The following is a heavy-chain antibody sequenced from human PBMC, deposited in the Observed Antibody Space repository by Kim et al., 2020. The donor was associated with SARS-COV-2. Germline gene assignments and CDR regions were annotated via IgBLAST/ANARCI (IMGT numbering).Heavy chain of an antibody. CDR2: IIPIFGTA. CDR3: ARDRRGSSSAYYYYGMDV. Sequence: SVKVSCKASGGTFSSYAISWVRQAPGQGLEWMGGIIPIFGTANYAQKFQGRVTITADESTSTAYMELSSLRSEDTAVYYCARDRRGSSSAYYYYGMDVWGQGTTVTVSS. J-gene: IGHJ6*02. D-gene: IGHD6-13*01. V-gene: IGHV1-69*13. CDR1: GGTFSSYA.